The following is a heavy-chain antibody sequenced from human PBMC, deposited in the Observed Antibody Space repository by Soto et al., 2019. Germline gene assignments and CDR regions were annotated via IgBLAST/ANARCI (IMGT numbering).Heavy chain of an antibody. Sequence: PSETLSLTCAVSGESVSNDNYYWSWIRQPPGKGLEWLGYIYYSWTTNYNSYLKSRLSLSVDMSKNQFSLKLASVTDSDTAVYFCARSQRGGPAFTGDYWGQGALVTVSS. CDR2: IYYSWTT. CDR3: ARSQRGGPAFTGDY. D-gene: IGHD2-2*01. V-gene: IGHV4-61*01. CDR1: GESVSNDNYY. J-gene: IGHJ4*02.